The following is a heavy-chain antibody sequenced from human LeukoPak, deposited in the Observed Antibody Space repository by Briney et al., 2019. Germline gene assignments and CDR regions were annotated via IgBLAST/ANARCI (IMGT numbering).Heavy chain of an antibody. D-gene: IGHD6-13*01. CDR1: GGSISSYY. CDR3: ARTNRSSSWAFDY. Sequence: SETLSLTCTVSGGSISSYYWSWVRQPPGKGLEWIGEIYHSGSTNYNPSLKSRVTISVDKSKNQFSLKLSSVTAADTAVYYCARTNRSSSWAFDYWGQGTLVTVSS. CDR2: IYHSGST. J-gene: IGHJ4*02. V-gene: IGHV4-4*02.